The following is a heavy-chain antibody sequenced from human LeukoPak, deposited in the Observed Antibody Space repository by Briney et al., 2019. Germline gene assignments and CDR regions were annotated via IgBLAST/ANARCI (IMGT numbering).Heavy chain of an antibody. CDR1: GFTFDDYA. D-gene: IGHD1-26*01. V-gene: IGHV3-20*04. CDR3: ARVKGGATTDY. Sequence: GGSLRLSCAASGFTFDDYAMNWVRQGPGKGLEWVSGINWNGGDTAYADSVKGRFTISRDNAKNSLHLQMNNLRVEDTALYYCARVKGGATTDYWGQGTLVTVSS. J-gene: IGHJ4*02. CDR2: INWNGGDT.